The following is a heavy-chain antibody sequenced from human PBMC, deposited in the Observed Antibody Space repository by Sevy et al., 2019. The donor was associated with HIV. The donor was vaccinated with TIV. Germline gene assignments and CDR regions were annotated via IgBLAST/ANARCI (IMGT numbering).Heavy chain of an antibody. CDR3: ATSRSGYFDSSGYYIY. D-gene: IGHD3-22*01. Sequence: GESLKISCKGSGYSFTSHWIGWVRHMPGKGLEWMGIIFPDDSETRYSPSFQGQVTFSADKSINTAYLTLGGLKASDTAMYYCATSRSGYFDSSGYYIYWGQGTLVTVSS. CDR1: GYSFTSHW. CDR2: IFPDDSET. V-gene: IGHV5-51*01. J-gene: IGHJ4*02.